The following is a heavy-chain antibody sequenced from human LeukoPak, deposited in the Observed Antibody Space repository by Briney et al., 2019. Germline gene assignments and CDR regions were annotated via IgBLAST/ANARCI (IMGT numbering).Heavy chain of an antibody. CDR1: GFTFSSYA. CDR3: ARGIGTVARYYFDY. V-gene: IGHV3-23*01. Sequence: GGSLGPSCAASGFTFSSYAMSWVRQAPGKGLEWVSAISGSGGSTYYADSVKGRFTISRDNSKSTLYLQMNSLRADDTAVYYCARGIGTVARYYFDYWGQGILVTVSS. CDR2: ISGSGGST. D-gene: IGHD1-1*01. J-gene: IGHJ4*02.